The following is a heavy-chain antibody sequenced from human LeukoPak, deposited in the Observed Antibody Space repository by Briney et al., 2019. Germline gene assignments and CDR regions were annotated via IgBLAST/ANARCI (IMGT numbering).Heavy chain of an antibody. D-gene: IGHD6-6*01. V-gene: IGHV4-30-2*01. CDR3: ASRTAPIAARRGFDY. Sequence: SETLSLTCTVSGGSISSGGYYWSWIRQPPGKGLEWIGYIYHSGSTYYNPSLKSRVTISVDRSKNQFSLKLSSVTAADTAVYYCASRTAPIAARRGFDYWGQGTLVTVSS. CDR1: GGSISSGGYY. CDR2: IYHSGST. J-gene: IGHJ4*02.